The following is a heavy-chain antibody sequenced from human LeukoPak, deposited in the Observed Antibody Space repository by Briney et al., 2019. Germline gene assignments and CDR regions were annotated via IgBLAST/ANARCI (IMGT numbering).Heavy chain of an antibody. V-gene: IGHV3-48*03. CDR3: ARLPRRDGYNYHFDY. CDR1: GFTFSSYD. J-gene: IGHJ4*02. CDR2: ISDSGVTT. Sequence: QPGGSLILSCAASGFTFSSYDMSWVRQAPGKGLEWVSYISDSGVTTFYAASVRGRFTISRDNAKKFLYLQMNSLRAADTGFYYCARLPRRDGYNYHFDYWGQGTLVTVSS. D-gene: IGHD5-24*01.